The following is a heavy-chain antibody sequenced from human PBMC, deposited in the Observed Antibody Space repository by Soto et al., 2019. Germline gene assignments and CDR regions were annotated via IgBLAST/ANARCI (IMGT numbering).Heavy chain of an antibody. CDR1: GFTFSSYA. Sequence: GGSLRLSCAASGFTFSSYAMSWVRQAPGKGLEWVSAISGSGGSTYYADSVKGRFTISRDNSKNTLYLQMNSLRAEDKAVEYCAKDQGIVVVPAAIDYWGQGTLVTVSS. CDR3: AKDQGIVVVPAAIDY. CDR2: ISGSGGST. J-gene: IGHJ4*02. D-gene: IGHD2-2*01. V-gene: IGHV3-23*01.